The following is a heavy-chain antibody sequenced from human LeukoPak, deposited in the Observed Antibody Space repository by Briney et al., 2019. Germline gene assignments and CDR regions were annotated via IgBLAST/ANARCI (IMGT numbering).Heavy chain of an antibody. CDR1: GFTFDDYA. Sequence: PGGSLRLSCAASGFTFDDYAMHWVRQAPGKGLEWVSGISWNSGSIGYADSVKGRFTISRDNAKNSLYLQMNSLRAEDTAVYYCAKDGRLLDVQWLSQLDEGGEFGSYFDYWGQGTLVTVSS. J-gene: IGHJ4*02. D-gene: IGHD6-19*01. V-gene: IGHV3-9*01. CDR3: AKDGRLLDVQWLSQLDEGGEFGSYFDY. CDR2: ISWNSGSI.